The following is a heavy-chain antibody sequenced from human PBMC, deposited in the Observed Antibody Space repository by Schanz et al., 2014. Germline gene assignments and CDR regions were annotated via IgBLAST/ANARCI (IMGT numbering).Heavy chain of an antibody. CDR1: GYTFTDYG. J-gene: IGHJ6*02. CDR3: ARAKRFGDMDV. CDR2: INGYNGHT. D-gene: IGHD3-10*01. Sequence: QVQLVQSGAEVKKPGASVKVSCKASGYTFTDYGVIWVRQAPGQGLEWMGWINGYNGHTLYAQKFQGRVTMTTDTSTSTSYMELTSLRFDDTAVYYCARAKRFGDMDVWGQGTTVTVSS. V-gene: IGHV1-18*01.